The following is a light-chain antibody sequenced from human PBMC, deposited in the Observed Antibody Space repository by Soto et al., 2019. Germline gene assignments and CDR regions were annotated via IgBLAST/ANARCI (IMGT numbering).Light chain of an antibody. CDR3: QQYSNWPLT. Sequence: EIVLTQSPGTLSLSPGERGALSCRASQNLGTLYLAWFQQKPGQAPSLLIYGASTRATGIPARFSGSGSGTEFTLTINSLQSEDFAVYYCQQYSNWPLTFGGGTKVDIK. V-gene: IGKV3-15*01. CDR2: GAS. J-gene: IGKJ4*01. CDR1: QNLGTLY.